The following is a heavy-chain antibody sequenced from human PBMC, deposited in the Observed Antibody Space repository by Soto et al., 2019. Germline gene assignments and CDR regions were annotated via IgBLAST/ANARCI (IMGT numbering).Heavy chain of an antibody. CDR2: SRDKPQGYST. CDR1: GFTLSDHY. CDR3: VRATYFSDSSGYTRCLDY. J-gene: IGHJ4*02. V-gene: IGHV3-72*01. D-gene: IGHD3-22*01. Sequence: PGGSLRLSCAVSGFTLSDHYIDWVRQAPGKGLEWVGRSRDKPQGYSTAYAASVKGRFTTSRDESKNSAYLQMNSLKTEDTAVYYCVRATYFSDSSGYTRCLDYWGQRTLVTVSS.